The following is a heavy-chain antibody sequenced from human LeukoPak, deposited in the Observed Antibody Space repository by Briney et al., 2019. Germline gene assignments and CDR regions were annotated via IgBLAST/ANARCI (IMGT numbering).Heavy chain of an antibody. CDR2: ISSNGGST. Sequence: GGSLRLSCAASGFTFSSYAMHWVRQAPGKGLEYVSAISSNGGSTYYANSVKGRFIISRDNSKNTLYLQMGSLRAEDMAVYYCASSEDFWSGYFLDYWGQGTLVTVSS. CDR3: ASSEDFWSGYFLDY. D-gene: IGHD3-3*01. J-gene: IGHJ4*02. V-gene: IGHV3-64*01. CDR1: GFTFSSYA.